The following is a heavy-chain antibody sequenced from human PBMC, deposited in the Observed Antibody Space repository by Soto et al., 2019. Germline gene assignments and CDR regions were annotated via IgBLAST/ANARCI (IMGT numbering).Heavy chain of an antibody. CDR1: GFTFSSYG. V-gene: IGHV3-33*01. Sequence: QVQLVESGGGVVQPGRSLRLSCAASGFTFSSYGMHWVRQAPGKGLEWVAVIWYDGSNKYYADSVKGRFTISRDNSKNTLYLQMTSLRAEDTAVYYCARDRGGSYFDYWGQGTLVTVSS. CDR2: IWYDGSNK. CDR3: ARDRGGSYFDY. J-gene: IGHJ4*02. D-gene: IGHD3-10*01.